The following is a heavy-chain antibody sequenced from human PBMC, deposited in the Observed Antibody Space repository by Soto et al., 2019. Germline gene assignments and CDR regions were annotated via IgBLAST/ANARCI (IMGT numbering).Heavy chain of an antibody. CDR1: GYTFTSYY. D-gene: IGHD3-3*01. Sequence: ASVKVSCKASGYTFTSYYMHWVRQAPGQGLEWMGIINPSGGSTSYAQKFQGRVTMTRDTSTSTVYMELSSLRSEDTAVYYCARDLSVFGVVRAMSYYYGMDVWGQGTTVTVSS. CDR2: INPSGGST. V-gene: IGHV1-46*01. CDR3: ARDLSVFGVVRAMSYYYGMDV. J-gene: IGHJ6*02.